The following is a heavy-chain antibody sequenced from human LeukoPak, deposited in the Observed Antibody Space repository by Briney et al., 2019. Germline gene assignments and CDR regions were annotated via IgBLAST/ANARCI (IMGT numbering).Heavy chain of an antibody. CDR1: GFTFSSYA. J-gene: IGHJ4*02. D-gene: IGHD3-9*01. Sequence: GGSLRLSCAASGFTFSSYAMHWVRQAPGKGLEWVAVIPYDGSNKYYADSVKGRFTISRDNSKNTLYLQMNSLRAEDTAVYYCARAGVILTGYYTYYFDYWGQGTLVTVSS. CDR2: IPYDGSNK. V-gene: IGHV3-30*04. CDR3: ARAGVILTGYYTYYFDY.